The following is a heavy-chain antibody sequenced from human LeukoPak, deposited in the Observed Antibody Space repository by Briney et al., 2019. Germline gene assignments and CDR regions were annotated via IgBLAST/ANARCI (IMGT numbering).Heavy chain of an antibody. V-gene: IGHV3-49*03. CDR2: IRSKAYGGTT. J-gene: IGHJ4*02. D-gene: IGHD3-22*01. CDR3: TRATDYYDGSGYYIDY. CDR1: GFSFGDYA. Sequence: GRSLRLSCTPSGFSFGDYAVNWFRQAPGKGLEWVGFIRSKAYGGTTEYAASVKGRFTISRDNSKSIAYLQMNSLKTEDTAVYYCTRATDYYDGSGYYIDYWGQGTLVTVSS.